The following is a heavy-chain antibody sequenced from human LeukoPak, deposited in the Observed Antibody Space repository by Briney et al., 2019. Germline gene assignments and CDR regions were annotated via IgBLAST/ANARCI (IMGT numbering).Heavy chain of an antibody. CDR3: ARVALRHAHYFDY. Sequence: SETLSLTCTVSGGSISSYYWSWIRQPPGKGLEWIGYIYYSGSTNYNPSLKSRVTISVDTSKNQFSLKLSSVTAADTAVYYCARVALRHAHYFDYWGQGTLVTVSS. D-gene: IGHD6-25*01. CDR2: IYYSGST. CDR1: GGSISSYY. J-gene: IGHJ4*02. V-gene: IGHV4-59*01.